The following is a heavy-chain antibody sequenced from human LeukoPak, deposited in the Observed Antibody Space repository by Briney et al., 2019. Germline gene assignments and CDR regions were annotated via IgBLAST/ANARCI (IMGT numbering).Heavy chain of an antibody. J-gene: IGHJ6*03. V-gene: IGHV1-8*02. D-gene: IGHD3-10*01. CDR3: ARSREIRGVSDCYMDV. CDR2: INPNSGNT. Sequence: ASVKVSCKASGYTFTSYDINWVRQATGQGLEWMGWINPNSGNTGYAQKFQGRVTMTRNTSISTAYMELSSLRSEDTAVYYCARSREIRGVSDCYMDVWGKGTTVTVSS. CDR1: GYTFTSYD.